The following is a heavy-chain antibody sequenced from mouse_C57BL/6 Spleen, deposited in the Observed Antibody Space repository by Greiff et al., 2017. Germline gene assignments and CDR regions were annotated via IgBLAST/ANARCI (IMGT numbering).Heavy chain of an antibody. Sequence: VMLVESGPGLVAPSQSLSITCTVSGFSLTSYAISWVRQPPGKGLEWLGVIWTGGGTNYNSALKSRLSISKDNSKSQVFLKMNSLQTDDTARYYCARTDYGSFYAMDYWGQGTSVTVSS. CDR2: IWTGGGT. CDR1: GFSLTSYA. D-gene: IGHD1-1*01. V-gene: IGHV2-9-1*01. J-gene: IGHJ4*01. CDR3: ARTDYGSFYAMDY.